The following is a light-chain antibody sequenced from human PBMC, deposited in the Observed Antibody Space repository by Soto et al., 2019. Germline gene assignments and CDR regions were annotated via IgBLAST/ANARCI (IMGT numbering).Light chain of an antibody. CDR2: DAS. CDR3: QQYNSYKWT. J-gene: IGKJ1*01. Sequence: IQMTQSPSTLSASVGDRVTITCRASQSISSWLAWYQQKPGKAPNLLIYDASNLESGVPSRFSGSGSGTEFTLTISSLQPDDFATYYCQQYNSYKWTFGQGTKGETK. CDR1: QSISSW. V-gene: IGKV1-5*01.